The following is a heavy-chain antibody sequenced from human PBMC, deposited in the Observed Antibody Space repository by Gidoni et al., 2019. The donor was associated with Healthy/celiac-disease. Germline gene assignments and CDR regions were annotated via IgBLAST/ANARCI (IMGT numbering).Heavy chain of an antibody. CDR1: GFTFSSYE. D-gene: IGHD6-19*01. CDR3: ARARVAGTFYYYYGMDV. CDR2: ISSSGSTI. V-gene: IGHV3-48*03. J-gene: IGHJ6*02. Sequence: EVQLVESGGGLVQPGGSLRLSCAASGFTFSSYEMNWVRQAPGKGLEWVSYISSSGSTIYYADSVKGRFTISRDNAKNSLYLQMNSLRAEDTAVYYCARARVAGTFYYYYGMDVWGQGTTVTVSS.